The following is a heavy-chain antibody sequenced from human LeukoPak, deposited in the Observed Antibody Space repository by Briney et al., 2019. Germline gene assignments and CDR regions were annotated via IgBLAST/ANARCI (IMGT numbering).Heavy chain of an antibody. CDR3: ARDRVYSGSYYYYYYYMDV. Sequence: SETLPLTCTVSGDSISSGDYYWSWIRQPPGKGLEWIGYIYYSGSTNYNPSLKSRVTISVDTSKNQFSLKLSSVTAADTAVYYCARDRVYSGSYYYYYYYMDVWGKGTTVTVSS. D-gene: IGHD1-26*01. J-gene: IGHJ6*03. CDR2: IYYSGST. V-gene: IGHV4-61*08. CDR1: GDSISSGDYY.